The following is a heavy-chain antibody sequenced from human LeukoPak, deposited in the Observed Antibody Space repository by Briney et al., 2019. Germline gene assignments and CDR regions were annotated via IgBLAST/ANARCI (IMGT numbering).Heavy chain of an antibody. Sequence: GGSLRLSCAASGFTLSRYWMHWVRQAPGKGLVWVSRINSDGSSTTYADSVKGRFTISRDNAKNSLYLQMNSLRAEDTAVYYCARDQSSVAGTTYNWFDPWGQGTLVTVSS. CDR2: INSDGSST. D-gene: IGHD6-19*01. V-gene: IGHV3-74*01. J-gene: IGHJ5*02. CDR3: ARDQSSVAGTTYNWFDP. CDR1: GFTLSRYW.